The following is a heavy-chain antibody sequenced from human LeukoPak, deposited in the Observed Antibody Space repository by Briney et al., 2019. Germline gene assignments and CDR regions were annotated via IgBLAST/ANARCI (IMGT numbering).Heavy chain of an antibody. J-gene: IGHJ6*03. Sequence: ASVKVSCKPSGYTFTGYYMHWVRQAPGQGLEWMGWINPNSGGTNYAQKFQGRVTLARDTSITTAYMELSRLRSEDTVVYYCARSAGGVIVVVTPALSRTRPPYYYYYMDVWGRGTTVTVSS. CDR2: INPNSGGT. V-gene: IGHV1-2*02. CDR3: ARSAGGVIVVVTPALSRTRPPYYYYYMDV. D-gene: IGHD2-2*01. CDR1: GYTFTGYY.